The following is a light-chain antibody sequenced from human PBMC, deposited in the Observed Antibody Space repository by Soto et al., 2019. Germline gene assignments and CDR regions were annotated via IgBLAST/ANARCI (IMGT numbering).Light chain of an antibody. J-gene: IGKJ4*01. CDR1: PSVSSN. CDR3: QQYNNWPGRLT. V-gene: IGKV3-15*01. Sequence: EIVMTQSPATLSVSPGERATLSCRASPSVSSNLAWYQQKPGQAPRLLIYGASTRATGIPARFSGSGSGTEFTLTISSLQSEDFAVYYCQQYNNWPGRLTFGGGTKVEIK. CDR2: GAS.